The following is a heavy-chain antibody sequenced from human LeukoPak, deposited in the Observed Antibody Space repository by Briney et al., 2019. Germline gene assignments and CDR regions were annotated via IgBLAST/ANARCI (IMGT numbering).Heavy chain of an antibody. J-gene: IGHJ6*02. Sequence: SVKVSCKASGGTFSSYAISWVRQAPGQGREWMGRIIPILGIANYAQKFQGRVTITEDKSTSTAYMELSSLRSEDTAVYYCARAVGSCSGGSCTNYYYGMDVWGQGTTVTVSS. CDR1: GGTFSSYA. D-gene: IGHD2-15*01. CDR2: IIPILGIA. V-gene: IGHV1-69*04. CDR3: ARAVGSCSGGSCTNYYYGMDV.